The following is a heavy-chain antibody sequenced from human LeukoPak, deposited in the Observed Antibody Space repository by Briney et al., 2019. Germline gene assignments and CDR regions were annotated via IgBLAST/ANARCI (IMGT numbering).Heavy chain of an antibody. CDR2: ISSSSSTI. CDR1: GFTISPYS. Sequence: PGGSLRLSCAASGFTISPYSMNWVRQAPGKGLEWVSYISSSSSTIYNADSVKGRFTISRDNAKSSLYLQMNSLRAEDTAVYYCARALTSRDSSGYFIDAFDIWGQGTMVTVSS. CDR3: ARALTSRDSSGYFIDAFDI. V-gene: IGHV3-48*04. D-gene: IGHD3-22*01. J-gene: IGHJ3*02.